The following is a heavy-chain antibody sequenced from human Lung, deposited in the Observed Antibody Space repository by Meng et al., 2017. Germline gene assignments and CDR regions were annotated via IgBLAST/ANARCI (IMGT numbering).Heavy chain of an antibody. CDR3: ARGRYSSSSAVVDY. CDR2: IWYDGSNK. V-gene: IGHV3-33*01. D-gene: IGHD6-13*01. Sequence: QVQLVESGGGVVQPGRCLRLSCAASGFTFRSYGMHWVRQATGKGLEWVAVIWYDGSNKYYADSVKGRFTISRDNSKNTLYLQMNSLRAEDTAVYYCARGRYSSSSAVVDYWGQGTLVTVSS. J-gene: IGHJ4*02. CDR1: GFTFRSYG.